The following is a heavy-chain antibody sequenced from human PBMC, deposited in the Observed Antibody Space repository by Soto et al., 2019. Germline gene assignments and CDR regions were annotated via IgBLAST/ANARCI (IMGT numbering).Heavy chain of an antibody. CDR1: GGSISSYY. CDR3: ARRKRDYYYYYYMDV. J-gene: IGHJ6*03. Sequence: SETLSLTCTVSGGSISSYYGSWIRQPPGKGLEWIGYIYYSGSTNYNPSLKSRVTISVDTSKNQFSLKLSSVTAADTAVYYCARRKRDYYYYYYMDVWGKGTTVTVS. V-gene: IGHV4-59*08. CDR2: IYYSGST. D-gene: IGHD2-21*02.